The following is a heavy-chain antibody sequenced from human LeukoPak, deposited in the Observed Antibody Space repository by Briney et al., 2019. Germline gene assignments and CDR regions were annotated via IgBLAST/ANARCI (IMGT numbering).Heavy chain of an antibody. D-gene: IGHD1-14*01. V-gene: IGHV3-23*01. Sequence: GGSLRLSCAASGFTFSSYTMNWVRQAPGKGLEWVSAISGSGGSTYYADSVKGRFTISRDNSKNTLYLQMNSLRAEDTAVYYCAKGQGRRDFDPWGQGTLVTVSS. CDR3: AKGQGRRDFDP. CDR2: ISGSGGST. J-gene: IGHJ5*02. CDR1: GFTFSSYT.